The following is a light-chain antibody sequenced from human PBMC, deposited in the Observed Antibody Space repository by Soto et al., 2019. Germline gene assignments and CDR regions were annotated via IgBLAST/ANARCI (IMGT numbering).Light chain of an antibody. Sequence: EIVMSQSPATLSVSPGQRATLSCRTSQSVSSNLAWYQQKPGQAPRLLIYGASTRATGIPARFSGSGSGTEFTLTISSLQSEDFAVYYCQQYNNWPPITFGQGTRLEIK. CDR1: QSVSSN. J-gene: IGKJ5*01. CDR2: GAS. V-gene: IGKV3-15*01. CDR3: QQYNNWPPIT.